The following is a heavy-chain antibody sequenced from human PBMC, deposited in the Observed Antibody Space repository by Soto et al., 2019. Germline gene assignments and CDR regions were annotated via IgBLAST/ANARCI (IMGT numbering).Heavy chain of an antibody. J-gene: IGHJ4*02. D-gene: IGHD5-12*01. CDR1: GGSISSYY. V-gene: IGHV4-59*01. Sequence: SETLSLTCTVSGGSISSYYWSWIRQPPGKGLEWIGYIYYSGSTNYNPSLKCRVTISVDTSKNQFSLKLSSVTAADTAVYYCASSGGYSGFGARTFDYWGQGTLVTVSS. CDR2: IYYSGST. CDR3: ASSGGYSGFGARTFDY.